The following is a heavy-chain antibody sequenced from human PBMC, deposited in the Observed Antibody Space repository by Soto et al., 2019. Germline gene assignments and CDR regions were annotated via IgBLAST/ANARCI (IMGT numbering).Heavy chain of an antibody. Sequence: SETLSLTCAVYGGSFSGYYWSWIRQPPGKGLEWIGEINHSGSTNYNPSLKSRVTISVDTSKNQFSLKLSSVTAADTAVYYCARGLGYYDSRRDLKMLLYWGQGTLVTVSS. J-gene: IGHJ4*02. D-gene: IGHD3-22*01. V-gene: IGHV4-34*01. CDR3: ARGLGYYDSRRDLKMLLY. CDR2: INHSGST. CDR1: GGSFSGYY.